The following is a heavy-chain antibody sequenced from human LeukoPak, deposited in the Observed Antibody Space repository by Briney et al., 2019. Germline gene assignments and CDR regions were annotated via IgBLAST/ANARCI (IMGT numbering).Heavy chain of an antibody. J-gene: IGHJ5*02. CDR2: ISAYNGNT. CDR1: GYTFTSYG. Sequence: WASVKVSCKASGYTFTSYGISWVRQAPGQGLEWMGWISAYNGNTNYAQKLQGRVTMTTDTSTSTAYMELRSLRSDDTAVYYCARHIRFSIAVAGKRSWFDPWGQGTLVTVSS. CDR3: ARHIRFSIAVAGKRSWFDP. D-gene: IGHD6-19*01. V-gene: IGHV1-18*01.